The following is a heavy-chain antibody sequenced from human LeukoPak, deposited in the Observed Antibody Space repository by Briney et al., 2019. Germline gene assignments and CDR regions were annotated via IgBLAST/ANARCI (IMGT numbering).Heavy chain of an antibody. Sequence: ASVKVSCKASGYTFTSYGISWVRQMPGKGLEWMGIIYPGDSDTRYSPSFQGQVTISADKSISTAYLQWSSLNASDTAMYYCARRVDTAMATMYYFDYWGQGTLVTVSS. CDR2: IYPGDSDT. J-gene: IGHJ4*02. CDR3: ARRVDTAMATMYYFDY. CDR1: GYTFTSYG. V-gene: IGHV5-51*01. D-gene: IGHD5-18*01.